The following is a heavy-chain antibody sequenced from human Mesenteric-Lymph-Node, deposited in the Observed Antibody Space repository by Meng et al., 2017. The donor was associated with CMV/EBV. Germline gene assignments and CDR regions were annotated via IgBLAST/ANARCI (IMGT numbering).Heavy chain of an antibody. J-gene: IGHJ4*02. CDR1: GFTFSDSA. CDR3: TRLWNDDSFDY. V-gene: IGHV3-73*01. CDR2: IRSKANSYET. Sequence: GFTFSDSARQWVSTASGKGLGWVGRIRSKANSYETAYAASVKGRFTISRDDSKNTAYLQMNSLKTEDTAVYYCTRLWNDDSFDYWGQGTLVTVSS. D-gene: IGHD1-1*01.